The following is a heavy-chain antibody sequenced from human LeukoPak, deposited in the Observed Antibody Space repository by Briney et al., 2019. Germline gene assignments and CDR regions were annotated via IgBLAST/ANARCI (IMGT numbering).Heavy chain of an antibody. CDR2: FDPEDGET. CDR1: GYTFTGYY. Sequence: ASVKVSCKASGYTFTGYYMHWVRQAPGKGLEWMGGFDPEDGETIYAQKFQGRVTMTEDTSTDTAYMELSSLRSEDTAVYYCATDGTRGPTVTIYAFDIWGQGTMVTVSS. CDR3: ATDGTRGPTVTIYAFDI. D-gene: IGHD4-17*01. J-gene: IGHJ3*02. V-gene: IGHV1-24*01.